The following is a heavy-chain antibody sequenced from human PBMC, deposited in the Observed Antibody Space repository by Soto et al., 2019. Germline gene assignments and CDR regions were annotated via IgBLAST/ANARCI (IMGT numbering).Heavy chain of an antibody. CDR2: INSDGSST. D-gene: IGHD3-3*01. CDR3: ARGADFYDFGPYGMDV. Sequence: PGGSLRLSCAASGFTFSSYWMHWVRQAPGKGLVWVSRINSDGSSTSYADSVKGRFTISRDNAKNTLYLQMNSLRAEDTAVYYCARGADFYDFGPYGMDVWGQGTLVTVSS. V-gene: IGHV3-74*01. J-gene: IGHJ6*02. CDR1: GFTFSSYW.